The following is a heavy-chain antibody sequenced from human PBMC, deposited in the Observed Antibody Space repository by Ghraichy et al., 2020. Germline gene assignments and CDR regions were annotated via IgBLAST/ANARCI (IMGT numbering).Heavy chain of an antibody. V-gene: IGHV3-7*04. CDR2: IKEDGSEK. CDR1: GFTFSSFW. CDR3: ARDIVRGGSTWDS. D-gene: IGHD1-26*01. Sequence: GESLNISCAASGFTFSSFWMSWVRQAPGKGLEWVANIKEDGSEKYYVDSVKGRFTISRDNAKNSLYLQMNSLRAEDTAIYYCARDIVRGGSTWDSWGQGTLVTVSS. J-gene: IGHJ4*02.